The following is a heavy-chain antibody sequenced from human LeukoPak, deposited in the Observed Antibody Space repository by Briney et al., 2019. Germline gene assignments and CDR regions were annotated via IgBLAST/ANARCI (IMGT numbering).Heavy chain of an antibody. V-gene: IGHV4-39*01. D-gene: IGHD2-2*01. CDR3: ARHRRYCNTISCYLTWFDP. J-gene: IGHJ5*02. CDR1: GDSISSSSYY. CDR2: IYYGGYT. Sequence: SETLSLTCTVSGDSISSSSYYWGWIRQPPGKGLEWIGSIYYGGYTYYNPSLKSRVTISVDTSKNQFSLKLSSVTAADTAVYYCARHRRYCNTISCYLTWFDPWGQGTLVTVSS.